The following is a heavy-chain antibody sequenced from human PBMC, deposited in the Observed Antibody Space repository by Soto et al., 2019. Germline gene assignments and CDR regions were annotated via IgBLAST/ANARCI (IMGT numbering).Heavy chain of an antibody. CDR3: ARDGTHYDFWSGYYVPDY. J-gene: IGHJ4*02. D-gene: IGHD3-3*01. CDR1: GGSISSYY. V-gene: IGHV4-59*01. CDR2: IYYSGST. Sequence: SETLSLTCTVSGGSISSYYWSWIRQPPGKGLEWIGYIYYSGSTNYNPSLKSRVTISVDTSKNQFSLKLRSLRSDDTAVYYCARDGTHYDFWSGYYVPDYWGQGTLVTVSS.